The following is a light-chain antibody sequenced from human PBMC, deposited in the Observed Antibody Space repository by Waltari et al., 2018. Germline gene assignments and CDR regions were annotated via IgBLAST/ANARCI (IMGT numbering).Light chain of an antibody. Sequence: DIHMTQSPSFLSASVGDRVPITCRSSQTINDNLNWYHQKPEEAPQPLIYAASSLQRGVPSRFSGTVSVTDFTLTISSLQPEEFATYYCQQSYSSRLSFGGGTKVEI. CDR1: QTINDN. V-gene: IGKV1-39*01. CDR3: QQSYSSRLS. CDR2: AAS. J-gene: IGKJ4*01.